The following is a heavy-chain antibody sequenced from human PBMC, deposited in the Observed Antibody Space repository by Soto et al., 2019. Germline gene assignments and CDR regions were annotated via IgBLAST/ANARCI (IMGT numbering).Heavy chain of an antibody. J-gene: IGHJ4*02. CDR1: GVTVSSNY. D-gene: IGHD3-22*01. CDR3: TTDPVTMIVVVPSSG. V-gene: IGHV3-15*07. Sequence: PGGSLRLSCAASGVTVSSNYMNWVRQAPGKGLEWVGRIKSKTDGGTTDYAAPVKGRFTISRDDSKNTLYLQMNSLKTEDTAVYYCTTDPVTMIVVVPSSGWGQGTLVTVSS. CDR2: IKSKTDGGTT.